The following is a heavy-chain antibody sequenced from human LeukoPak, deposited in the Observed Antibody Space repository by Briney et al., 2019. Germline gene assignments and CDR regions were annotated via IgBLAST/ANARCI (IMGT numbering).Heavy chain of an antibody. CDR2: IIPILGIA. CDR3: ARERYYDSSGYFFDY. J-gene: IGHJ4*02. V-gene: IGHV1-69*04. D-gene: IGHD3-22*01. CDR1: AGTFSSYA. Sequence: ASVKVSCKASAGTFSSYAISWVRQAPGQGLEWMGRIIPILGIANYAQKFEGRVTITADKSTSTAYMELSSLRSEDTAVYYCARERYYDSSGYFFDYWGQGTLVTVSS.